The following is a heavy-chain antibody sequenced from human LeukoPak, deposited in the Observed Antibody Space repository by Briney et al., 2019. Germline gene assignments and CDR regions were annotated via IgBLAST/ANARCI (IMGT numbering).Heavy chain of an antibody. D-gene: IGHD1-26*01. Sequence: ASVKVSCKASGYTFTGYYMHWVRQAPGQGLEWMGWINPNSGGTNYAQKFQGRVTMTRDTSISTAYMELSRLRSDDTAVYYCATLGVGATMGLDYWGQGTLVTVSS. CDR1: GYTFTGYY. V-gene: IGHV1-2*02. CDR2: INPNSGGT. J-gene: IGHJ4*02. CDR3: ATLGVGATMGLDY.